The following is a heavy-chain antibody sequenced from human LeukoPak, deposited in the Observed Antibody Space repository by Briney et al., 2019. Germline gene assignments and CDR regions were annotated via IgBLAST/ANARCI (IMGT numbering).Heavy chain of an antibody. CDR2: MNPNSGNT. Sequence: GASVKVSCKASGYTFTSYDINWVRQATGRGLEWMGWMNPNSGNTGYAQKFQGRVTMTRNTSISTAYMELSSLRSEDTAVYYCARELGAGTYYYYYGMDVWGQGTTVTVSS. D-gene: IGHD6-13*01. J-gene: IGHJ6*02. CDR3: ARELGAGTYYYYYGMDV. V-gene: IGHV1-8*01. CDR1: GYTFTSYD.